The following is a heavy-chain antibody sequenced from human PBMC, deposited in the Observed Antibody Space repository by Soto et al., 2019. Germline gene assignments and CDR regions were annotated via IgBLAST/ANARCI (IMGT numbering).Heavy chain of an antibody. CDR1: GFSLSTSEWA. J-gene: IGHJ3*02. CDR3: AHRLTATAFDI. Sequence: QITLKESGPTLVNPTQTLTLTSTFSGFSLSTSEWALGWIRKPPGKALEWLALIYWDDDKRYSPSMKGRLTITRDTSKNQVVLIMTNMDPEDTATYYCAHRLTATAFDIWGQGTMVTVSS. D-gene: IGHD2-21*02. CDR2: IYWDDDK. V-gene: IGHV2-5*02.